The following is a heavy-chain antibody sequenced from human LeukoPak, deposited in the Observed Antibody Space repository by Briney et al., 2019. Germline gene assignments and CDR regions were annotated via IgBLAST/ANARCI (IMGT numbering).Heavy chain of an antibody. CDR3: ARDESGGSYDAFDI. CDR2: IHYSGST. D-gene: IGHD1-26*01. Sequence: PSETLSLTCTVSGGSISSGDYYWSWIRQPPGKGLEWIGYIHYSGSTYYNPSLKSRVTISVDTSKNQFSLKLSSVTAADTAVYYCARDESGGSYDAFDIWGQGTMVTVSS. J-gene: IGHJ3*02. V-gene: IGHV4-30-4*01. CDR1: GGSISSGDYY.